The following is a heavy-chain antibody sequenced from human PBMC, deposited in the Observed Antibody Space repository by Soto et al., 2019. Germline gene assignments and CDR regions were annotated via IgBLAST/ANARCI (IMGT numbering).Heavy chain of an antibody. D-gene: IGHD2-15*01. CDR2: IYYSGGT. Sequence: PSETLSLTCTVSGGSISSYYWSWIRQPPGKGLEWIGYIYYSGGTNYNPSLKGRVTISVDTSKNQFSLKLSSVTAADTAVYYCARGNLPCSGGSCYRSHWFDPWGQGTLVTVSS. CDR1: GGSISSYY. CDR3: ARGNLPCSGGSCYRSHWFDP. J-gene: IGHJ5*02. V-gene: IGHV4-59*01.